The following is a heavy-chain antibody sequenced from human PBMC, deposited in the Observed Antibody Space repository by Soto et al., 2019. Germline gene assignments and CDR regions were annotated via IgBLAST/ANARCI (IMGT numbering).Heavy chain of an antibody. V-gene: IGHV3-23*01. CDR3: AKGGHIDF. CDR2: ISAGGGTT. D-gene: IGHD3-16*01. Sequence: EVQLLESGGGLIQPGGSLRLSCAASGFTFSNHAMNWVRQPPGKGLEWVSGISAGGGTTYHADSVKGRFTISRDNSKTSLYLQMNSLRAEDTAVYYCAKGGHIDFCGQGTLVTVSS. J-gene: IGHJ4*02. CDR1: GFTFSNHA.